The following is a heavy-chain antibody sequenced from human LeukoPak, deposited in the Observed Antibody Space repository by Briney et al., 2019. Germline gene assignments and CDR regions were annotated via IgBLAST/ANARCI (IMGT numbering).Heavy chain of an antibody. J-gene: IGHJ4*02. CDR2: ISAYNGNT. CDR3: ARVGWVYDSSGYPDY. Sequence: GASVKVSCKASGYTFTSYGISWVRQAPGPGLEWMGWISAYNGNTNYAHKLQGRVTMTTDTSTSTAYMELRSLRSDDTAVYYCARVGWVYDSSGYPDYWGQGTLVTVSS. CDR1: GYTFTSYG. V-gene: IGHV1-18*01. D-gene: IGHD3-22*01.